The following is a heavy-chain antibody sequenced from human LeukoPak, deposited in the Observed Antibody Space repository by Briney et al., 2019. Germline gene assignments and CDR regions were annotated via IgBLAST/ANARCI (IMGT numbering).Heavy chain of an antibody. Sequence: SQTLSLTCTVSGGSISIGDYYWSGIRQPPGKGLEWIGYIYYSGSTYYNPSLKSRVTISVDTSKNQFSLKLSSVTAADTAVYYCARGREDGYYYDSSGYYYARDRGQGTLVT. V-gene: IGHV4-30-4*01. CDR2: IYYSGST. J-gene: IGHJ4*02. CDR1: GGSISIGDYY. CDR3: ARGREDGYYYDSSGYYYARD. D-gene: IGHD3-22*01.